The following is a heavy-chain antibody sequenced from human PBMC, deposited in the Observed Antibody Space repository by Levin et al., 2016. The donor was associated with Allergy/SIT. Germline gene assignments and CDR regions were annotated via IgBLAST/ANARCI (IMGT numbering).Heavy chain of an antibody. D-gene: IGHD3-10*01. CDR1: GFTFSDYY. CDR2: ISSSSSYT. CDR3: ASPLGFGELYDPSLHAFDI. Sequence: GESLKISCAASGFTFSDYYMSWIRQAPGKGLEWVSYISSSSSYTNYADSVKGRFTISRDNAKNSLYLQMNSLRAEDTAVYYCASPLGFGELYDPSLHAFDIWGQGTMVTVSS. V-gene: IGHV3-11*06. J-gene: IGHJ3*02.